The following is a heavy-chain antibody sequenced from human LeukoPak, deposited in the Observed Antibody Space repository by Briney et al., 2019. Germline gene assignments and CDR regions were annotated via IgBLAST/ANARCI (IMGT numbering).Heavy chain of an antibody. CDR2: ISGSGGST. Sequence: GGSLRLSCAASGFTFSSYAMNWVRQAPGKGLEWVSAISGSGGSTYYADSVKGRFTISRDNSKNTLYLQMNSLRAEDTAVYYCAKDFHYYDSSGYYYGLFDYWGQGTLVTVSS. J-gene: IGHJ4*02. CDR1: GFTFSSYA. V-gene: IGHV3-23*01. CDR3: AKDFHYYDSSGYYYGLFDY. D-gene: IGHD3-22*01.